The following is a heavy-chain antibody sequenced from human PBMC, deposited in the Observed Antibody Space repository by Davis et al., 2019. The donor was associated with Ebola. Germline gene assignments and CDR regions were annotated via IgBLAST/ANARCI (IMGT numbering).Heavy chain of an antibody. J-gene: IGHJ4*02. V-gene: IGHV4-59*12. CDR1: GGSFSGYY. CDR2: IYYSGST. CDR3: ARVGVWPVGGVIKD. D-gene: IGHD3-10*01. Sequence: SESLSLTCAVYGGSFSGYYWSWIRQPPGKGLEWIGYIYYSGSTNYNPSLKSRVTVTVDTSKNQFSLKLSSVTAADTAVYYCARVGVWPVGGVIKDWGQGTLVTVSS.